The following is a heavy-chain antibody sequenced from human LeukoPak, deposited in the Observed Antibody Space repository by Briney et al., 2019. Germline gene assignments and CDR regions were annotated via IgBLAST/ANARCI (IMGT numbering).Heavy chain of an antibody. CDR3: ARDRKTIFGVVKNY. CDR1: GGSISSSSYY. CDR2: IYYSGST. J-gene: IGHJ4*02. D-gene: IGHD3-3*01. V-gene: IGHV4-39*07. Sequence: PSETLSLTCTVSGGSISSSSYYWGWIRQPPGKGLEWIGSIYYSGSTYYNPSLKSRVTISVDTSKNQFSLKLSSVTAADTAVYYCARDRKTIFGVVKNYWGQGTLVTVSS.